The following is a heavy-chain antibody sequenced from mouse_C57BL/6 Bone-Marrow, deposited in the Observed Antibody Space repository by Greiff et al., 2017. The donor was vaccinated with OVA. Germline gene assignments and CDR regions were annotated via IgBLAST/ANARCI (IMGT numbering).Heavy chain of an antibody. V-gene: IGHV5-17*01. CDR2: ISSGSSTI. Sequence: EVKVVESGGGLVKPGGSLKLSCAASGFTFSDYGMHWVRQAPEKGLEWVAYISSGSSTIYYADPVKGRFPISRANAKNTLFLQMTSLRSEDTAMYYCARINYWYFDVWGTGTTVTVSS. CDR1: GFTFSDYG. CDR3: ARINYWYFDV. J-gene: IGHJ1*03.